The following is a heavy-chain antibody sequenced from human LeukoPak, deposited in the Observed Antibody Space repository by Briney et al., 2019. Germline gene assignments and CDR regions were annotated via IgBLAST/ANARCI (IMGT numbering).Heavy chain of an antibody. V-gene: IGHV4-34*01. D-gene: IGHD6-6*01. CDR1: GGSFSGYY. J-gene: IGHJ5*02. CDR2: INHSGST. Sequence: SETLSLTCAVYGGSFSGYYWSWIRQPPGKGLEWIGEINHSGSTNYNPSLKSRVTISVDTSKNQFSLKLSSVTAADTAVYYCARVRRWAARWFDPWGQGTLVTVSS. CDR3: ARVRRWAARWFDP.